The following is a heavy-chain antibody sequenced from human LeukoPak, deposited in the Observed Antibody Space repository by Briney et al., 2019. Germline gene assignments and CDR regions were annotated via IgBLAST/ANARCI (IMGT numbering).Heavy chain of an antibody. Sequence: GGSLRLSCTASGFTFGDYTMNWVRQAPGKGLEWVGLIRSKAYGGTTEYAASVKGRFIISRDDSKSIAYLQMNSLKTEDTAVYYCVGEYFGHWGPGTLVTVSS. CDR2: IRSKAYGGTT. J-gene: IGHJ4*02. D-gene: IGHD3-10*01. CDR1: GFTFGDYT. CDR3: VGEYFGH. V-gene: IGHV3-49*04.